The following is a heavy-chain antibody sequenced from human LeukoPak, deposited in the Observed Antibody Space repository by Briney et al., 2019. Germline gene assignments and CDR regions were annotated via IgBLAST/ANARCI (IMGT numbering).Heavy chain of an antibody. CDR1: GFTVSSNY. Sequence: PGGSLRLSCAASGFTVSSNYMSWVRQAPGKGLEWVSVIYSGSSTYYADSVKGRFTISRDNSKNTLYLQMNSLRAEDTAVYYCARWYYDSSGYDAFDIWGQGTMVTVSS. D-gene: IGHD3-22*01. V-gene: IGHV3-53*01. CDR3: ARWYYDSSGYDAFDI. CDR2: IYSGSST. J-gene: IGHJ3*02.